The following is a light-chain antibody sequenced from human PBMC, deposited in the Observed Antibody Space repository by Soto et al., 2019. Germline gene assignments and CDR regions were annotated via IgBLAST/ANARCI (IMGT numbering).Light chain of an antibody. CDR2: EVT. CDR1: SSDVGGYNF. V-gene: IGLV2-8*01. J-gene: IGLJ2*01. CDR3: SSYEGSNNLVL. Sequence: QSALTQPPSASGSPGQTVTISCTGTSSDVGGYNFVSWYQQHPGKAPKLMIHEVTKRPSGVPDRFSGSKSGNTASLTVSGLQAEDEADYYCSSYEGSNNLVLFGGGTKVTVL.